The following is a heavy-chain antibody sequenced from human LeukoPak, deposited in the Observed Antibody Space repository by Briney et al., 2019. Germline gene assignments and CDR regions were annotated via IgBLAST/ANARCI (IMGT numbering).Heavy chain of an antibody. CDR1: GGSISSGSYY. CDR3: ARLITMVRGVSSVDY. CDR2: IYHSGST. J-gene: IGHJ4*02. D-gene: IGHD3-10*01. V-gene: IGHV4-39*07. Sequence: SETLSLTCTVSGGSISSGSYYWSWIRQPAGKGLEWIGSIYHSGSTYYNPSLKSRVTISVDTSKNQFSLKLSSVTAADTAVYYCARLITMVRGVSSVDYWGQGTLVTVSS.